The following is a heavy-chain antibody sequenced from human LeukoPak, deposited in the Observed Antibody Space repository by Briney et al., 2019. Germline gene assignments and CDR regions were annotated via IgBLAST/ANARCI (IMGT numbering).Heavy chain of an antibody. J-gene: IGHJ4*02. CDR2: IHYPESI. Sequence: KPSETLSLTCAVSGFSISNGFFWGWIRRPPGKGLEWIGTIHYPESIYYNPSLNSRLTISLDASKNHFSLKLSSVTAADTAQYYCARGRGRQVGSRWHPDTHHDYWGQGILVTVSS. V-gene: IGHV4-38-2*01. D-gene: IGHD3-10*01. CDR3: ARGRGRQVGSRWHPDTHHDY. CDR1: GFSISNGFF.